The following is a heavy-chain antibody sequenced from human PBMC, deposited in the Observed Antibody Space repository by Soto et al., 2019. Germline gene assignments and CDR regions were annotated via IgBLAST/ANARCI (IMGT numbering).Heavy chain of an antibody. Sequence: EVQLLESGGGLVQPGGSLRLSCAASGFTFSSYAMSWVRQAPGKGLEWVSAISGSGGSTYYGDSVKGRFTISRDNSKNPLFLEKNRLRGEDTAVYYLSKDDLGGDWYSRYFFDHLGQGTLVTVSS. CDR2: ISGSGGST. CDR3: SKDDLGGDWYSRYFFDH. J-gene: IGHJ4*02. V-gene: IGHV3-23*01. CDR1: GFTFSSYA. D-gene: IGHD2-21*02.